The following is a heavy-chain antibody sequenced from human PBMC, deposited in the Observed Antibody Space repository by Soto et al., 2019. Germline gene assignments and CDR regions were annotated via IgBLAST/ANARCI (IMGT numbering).Heavy chain of an antibody. V-gene: IGHV1-3*01. CDR2: IHAGNGNT. Sequence: QVQVVQSGAEVKKPGASVKFSCKASGFTFTTYAIHWVRQAPGQRLEWMGWIHAGNGNTKSSQKFQDRLTITRDTSASTAYMELSSLRSEDSAVYYCARDRCSGDCXXXDXWGQXTLVTV. J-gene: IGHJ4*02. CDR3: ARDRCSGDCXXXDX. D-gene: IGHD2-21*02. CDR1: GFTFTTYA.